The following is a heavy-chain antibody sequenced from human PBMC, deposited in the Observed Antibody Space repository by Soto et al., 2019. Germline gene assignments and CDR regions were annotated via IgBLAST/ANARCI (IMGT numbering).Heavy chain of an antibody. J-gene: IGHJ4*02. CDR1: GFSFSKYG. V-gene: IGHV3-33*01. CDR3: ARTGYLSFFLDY. Sequence: QVQLVESGGGVVQPGRSLRLSCAASGFSFSKYGMHWVRQAPGKGLEWVAVIWYDGSQKYYGDSVKGRFTISRDNSKNTLYLQMNSLRGEDTAVYYCARTGYLSFFLDYWGQGTLVTVSS. D-gene: IGHD3-16*02. CDR2: IWYDGSQK.